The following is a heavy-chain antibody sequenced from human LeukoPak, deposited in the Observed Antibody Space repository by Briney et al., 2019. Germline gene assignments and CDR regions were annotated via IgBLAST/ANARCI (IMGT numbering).Heavy chain of an antibody. CDR1: GYTFADYY. V-gene: IGHV1-2*06. Sequence: SEKVSCKASGYTFADYYMHWVRQAPGQGLEWMGRMSPTSGGTNYAPKFQGRVTMTRDTSISTAYMELSSLRSDDTAIYYCARDDGLDYWGQGTLVTVSS. J-gene: IGHJ4*02. CDR2: MSPTSGGT. CDR3: ARDDGLDY.